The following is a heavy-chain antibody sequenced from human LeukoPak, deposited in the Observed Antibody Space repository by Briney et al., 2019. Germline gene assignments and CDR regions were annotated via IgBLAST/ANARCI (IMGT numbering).Heavy chain of an antibody. Sequence: PSETLSLTCTASGGSISSYYWSWIRQPPGKGLEWIGYIYYSGSTNYNPSLKSRVTISVDTSKNQFSLKLSSVTAADTAVYYCARGPYDSSGYSFGYWGQGTLVTVSS. CDR3: ARGPYDSSGYSFGY. V-gene: IGHV4-59*01. D-gene: IGHD3-22*01. CDR1: GGSISSYY. CDR2: IYYSGST. J-gene: IGHJ4*02.